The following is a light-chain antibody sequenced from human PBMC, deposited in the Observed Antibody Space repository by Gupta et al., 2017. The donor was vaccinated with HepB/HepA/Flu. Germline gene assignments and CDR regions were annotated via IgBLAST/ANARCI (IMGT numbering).Light chain of an antibody. CDR3: GTWDTSLSAVL. CDR2: DND. CDR1: NSNIGNNY. V-gene: IGLV1-51*01. Sequence: QSVLTHPPSVSSAPAPTVTIASPASNSNIGNNYVSWYQQLPGTAPKLLIYDNDKRPSGIPDRFSGSKSGTSATLGITGLQTGDEADYYCGTWDTSLSAVLFGGGTKLTVL. J-gene: IGLJ2*01.